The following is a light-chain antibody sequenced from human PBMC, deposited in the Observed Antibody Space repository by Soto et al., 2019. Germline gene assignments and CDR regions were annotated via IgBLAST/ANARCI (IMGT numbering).Light chain of an antibody. CDR2: DVS. V-gene: IGLV2-11*01. CDR3: CSYAGSSTYV. J-gene: IGLJ1*01. Sequence: QSALTQPRSASGSPGQSITISCTGTSSDVGGYNYVSWYQQHPAKAPKLIIFDVSKRPSGVPNRFSGSKSGNTASLTISGLRAEDEADYYCCSYAGSSTYVFGTGTKVTVL. CDR1: SSDVGGYNY.